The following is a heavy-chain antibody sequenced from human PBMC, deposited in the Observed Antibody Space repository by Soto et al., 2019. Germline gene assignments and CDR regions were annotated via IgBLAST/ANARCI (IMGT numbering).Heavy chain of an antibody. CDR2: ISGSGGST. J-gene: IGHJ6*02. V-gene: IGHV3-23*01. CDR1: GFTFSSYA. CDR3: ASPKNYYYYYGMDV. Sequence: GGSLRLSCAAPGFTFSSYAMSWVRQAPGKGLEWVSAISGSGGSTYYADSVKGRFTISRDNSKNTLYLQMNSLRAEDTAVYYCASPKNYYYYYGMDVWGQRTTVTVSS.